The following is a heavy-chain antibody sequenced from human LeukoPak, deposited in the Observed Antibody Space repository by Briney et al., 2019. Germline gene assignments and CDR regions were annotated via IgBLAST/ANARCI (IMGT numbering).Heavy chain of an antibody. Sequence: SGGSLRLSCAASGFTFSSYAMRWVRQAPGKGLEWVSALSGSGGSTYYADSVKGRFTISRDNSKNTVYLQMNRLGAEDTAVYYCAKEHDYYFDYWGQGTLVTVSS. D-gene: IGHD2-21*02. J-gene: IGHJ4*02. CDR3: AKEHDYYFDY. CDR2: LSGSGGST. CDR1: GFTFSSYA. V-gene: IGHV3-23*01.